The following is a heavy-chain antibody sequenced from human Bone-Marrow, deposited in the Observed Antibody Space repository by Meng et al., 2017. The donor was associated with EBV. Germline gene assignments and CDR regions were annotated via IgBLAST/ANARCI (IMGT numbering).Heavy chain of an antibody. CDR2: INSDGSST. D-gene: IGHD1-26*01. CDR3: VRGYGGSYLGGDH. Sequence: VQLVEYGGGSVEPGGFLRLSCAASEFTFSSYWMHWVRQAPGKGLVWVSRINSDGSSTSYADSVKGRFSISRDNAKNTLYLQMNSLTVDDTAIYYCVRGYGGSYLGGDHWGQGTLVTVSS. CDR1: EFTFSSYW. V-gene: IGHV3-74*01. J-gene: IGHJ5*02.